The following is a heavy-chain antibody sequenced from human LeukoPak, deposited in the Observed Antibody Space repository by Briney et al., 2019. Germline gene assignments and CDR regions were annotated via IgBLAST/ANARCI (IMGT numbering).Heavy chain of an antibody. CDR1: GYTFTSYD. J-gene: IGHJ4*02. CDR3: ARVGGNYYDSSGYYHEGDY. D-gene: IGHD3-22*01. Sequence: ASVKVSCKASGYTFTSYDINWVRQATGQGLEWMGWMNPNSGNTGYAQKFQGRVTMTRNTSISTAYMELSSLRSEDTAVYYCARVGGNYYDSSGYYHEGDYWGQGTLVTVSS. CDR2: MNPNSGNT. V-gene: IGHV1-8*01.